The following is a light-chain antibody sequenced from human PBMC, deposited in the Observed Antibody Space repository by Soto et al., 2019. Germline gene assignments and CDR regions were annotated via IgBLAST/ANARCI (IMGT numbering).Light chain of an antibody. CDR3: QQYNSWPLT. CDR2: DIS. CDR1: ESVASPN. Sequence: EVVLTQSPATLSLSPGEAATLSCRASESVASPNLAWYQQKPGQPPRLLIYDISTGATGIPTRFSGSGSGTEFTLTISSLQSEDFAVYYCQQYNSWPLTFGGGTKVDIK. J-gene: IGKJ4*01. V-gene: IGKV3D-15*01.